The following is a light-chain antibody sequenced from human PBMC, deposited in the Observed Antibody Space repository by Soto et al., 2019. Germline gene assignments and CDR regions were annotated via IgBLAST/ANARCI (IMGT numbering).Light chain of an antibody. J-gene: IGKJ4*01. CDR3: QEYNNWPPLI. V-gene: IGKV3-15*01. Sequence: EIVMTQSPATLSVSPGERATLSCRASQSVNNKLAWYQQKLGQAPRLLIYGASTRATGIPARFSGSGSGTEFTLTISSLQSEDFAIYYCQEYNNWPPLIFGGGTKVEIK. CDR1: QSVNNK. CDR2: GAS.